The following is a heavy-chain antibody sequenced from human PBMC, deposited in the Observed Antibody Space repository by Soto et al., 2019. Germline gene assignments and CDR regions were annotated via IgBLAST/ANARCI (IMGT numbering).Heavy chain of an antibody. CDR1: GYTFTSYG. CDR2: ISAYNGNT. J-gene: IGHJ4*02. D-gene: IGHD6-19*01. CDR3: ARDLAVGLVDY. V-gene: IGHV1-18*01. Sequence: QVQLVQSGAEVKKPGASVKVSRKASGYTFTSYGISWVRQAPGQGLEWMGWISAYNGNTKYTQKLQGRATMTTDTSTRTGYMELRSLRSDDTAVYYCARDLAVGLVDYWGQGTLVTVSS.